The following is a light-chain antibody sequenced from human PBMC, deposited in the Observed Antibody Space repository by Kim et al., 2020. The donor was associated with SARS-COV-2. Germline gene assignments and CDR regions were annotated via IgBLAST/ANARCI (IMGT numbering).Light chain of an antibody. CDR3: QQYDNLSYS. Sequence: SASVGERVPITCRASQDIRYYLIWSQQTPEIASTLLIYGASNLETGVTSRFSGSGSGTYFTFTISSLHPEDIASFYCQQYDNLSYSFGQEPKLEI. J-gene: IGKJ2*01. CDR2: GAS. CDR1: QDIRYY. V-gene: IGKV1-33*01.